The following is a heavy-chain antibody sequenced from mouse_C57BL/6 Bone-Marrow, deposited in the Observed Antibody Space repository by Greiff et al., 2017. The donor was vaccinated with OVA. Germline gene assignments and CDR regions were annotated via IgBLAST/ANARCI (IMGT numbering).Heavy chain of an antibody. Sequence: QVQLQQSGAELARPGASVKLSCKASGYTFTSYGISWVKQRTGQGLEWIGEIYPRSGNTYYNEKFKGKATLTADKSSSTAYMELRSLTSVDSAVYFCARGSDYGSSFYAMDYWGQGTSVTVSS. J-gene: IGHJ4*01. V-gene: IGHV1-81*01. CDR2: IYPRSGNT. CDR1: GYTFTSYG. CDR3: ARGSDYGSSFYAMDY. D-gene: IGHD1-1*01.